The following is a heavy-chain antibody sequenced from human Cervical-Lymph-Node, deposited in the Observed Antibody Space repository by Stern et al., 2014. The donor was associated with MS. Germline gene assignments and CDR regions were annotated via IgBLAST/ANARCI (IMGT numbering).Heavy chain of an antibody. J-gene: IGHJ4*02. Sequence: VQLVESGAEVKKPGSSVKVSCKASGGTLNNYAVSWVRQAPGQGLGWIGKIIPFLGIANYAHKFQGRVTLTAAATTSYMEVSSLRSDDTAVYYCARSPDLYDSSGYYFDWGQGTLVTVSS. CDR3: ARSPDLYDSSGYYFD. V-gene: IGHV1-69*04. D-gene: IGHD3-22*01. CDR1: GGTLNNYA. CDR2: IIPFLGIA.